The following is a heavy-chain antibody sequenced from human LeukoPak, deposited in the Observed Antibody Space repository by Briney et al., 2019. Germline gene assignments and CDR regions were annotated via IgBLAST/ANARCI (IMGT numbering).Heavy chain of an antibody. CDR2: IIPIFGTA. CDR3: ARDRYDFWSGPYYFDY. D-gene: IGHD3-3*01. V-gene: IGHV1-69*05. J-gene: IGHJ4*02. CDR1: GGTFSSYA. Sequence: GASVKVSCKASGGTFSSYAISWVRQAPGQGLEWMGRIIPIFGTANYAQKFQGRVTITTDESTSTAYMELSSLGSADTAVYYCARDRYDFWSGPYYFDYWGQGTLVTVSS.